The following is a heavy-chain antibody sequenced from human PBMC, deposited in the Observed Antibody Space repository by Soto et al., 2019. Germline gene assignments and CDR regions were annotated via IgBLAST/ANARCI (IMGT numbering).Heavy chain of an antibody. CDR3: AAAVLRYFDWPASFDP. Sequence: SVKVSCKASGFTFTSSAVQWVRQARGQRLEWIGWIVVGSGNTNYAQKFQERVTITRDMSTSTAYMELSSLRSEDTAVYYCAAAVLRYFDWPASFDPWGQGTLVTVSS. CDR2: IVVGSGNT. V-gene: IGHV1-58*01. CDR1: GFTFTSSA. J-gene: IGHJ5*02. D-gene: IGHD3-9*01.